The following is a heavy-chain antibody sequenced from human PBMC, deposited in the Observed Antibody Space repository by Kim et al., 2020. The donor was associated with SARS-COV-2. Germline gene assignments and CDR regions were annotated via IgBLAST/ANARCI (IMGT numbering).Heavy chain of an antibody. CDR2: INHSGST. CDR1: GGSFSGYY. D-gene: IGHD6-19*01. CDR3: ARGRGIAVAGTGSWFDP. Sequence: SETLSLTCAVYGGSFSGYYWSWIRQPPGKGLEWIGEINHSGSTNYNPSLKSRVTISVDTYKNQFSLKLSYVTAADTAVYYCARGRGIAVAGTGSWFDPWG. V-gene: IGHV4-34*01. J-gene: IGHJ5*02.